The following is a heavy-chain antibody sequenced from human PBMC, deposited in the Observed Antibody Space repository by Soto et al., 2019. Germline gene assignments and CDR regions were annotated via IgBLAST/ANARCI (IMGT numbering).Heavy chain of an antibody. CDR1: GGSISSSSHY. Sequence: SETLSLTCTVSGGSISSSSHYWVWIRQPPGKGLEWIGSIFYSGSTYYNPSLKSRVTISVDTSKTQFSLKLTSVTAADTAVYYCARQAGLVPATYYFDYWGQGTLVTAPQ. V-gene: IGHV4-39*01. CDR3: ARQAGLVPATYYFDY. D-gene: IGHD2-2*01. J-gene: IGHJ4*02. CDR2: IFYSGST.